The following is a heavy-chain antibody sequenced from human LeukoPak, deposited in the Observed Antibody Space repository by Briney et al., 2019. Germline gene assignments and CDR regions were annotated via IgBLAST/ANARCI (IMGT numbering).Heavy chain of an antibody. V-gene: IGHV4-59*01. D-gene: IGHD3-10*01. CDR1: GGSISSYY. CDR3: ARVEEGYGSGRRENYYYYYMDV. Sequence: PSETLSLTCTVSGGSISSYYWSWIRQPPGKGLEWIGYIYYSGSTNYNPSLKSRVTISVDTSKNQFSLKLASVTAADTAVYYCARVEEGYGSGRRENYYYYYMDVWGKGTTVTISS. CDR2: IYYSGST. J-gene: IGHJ6*03.